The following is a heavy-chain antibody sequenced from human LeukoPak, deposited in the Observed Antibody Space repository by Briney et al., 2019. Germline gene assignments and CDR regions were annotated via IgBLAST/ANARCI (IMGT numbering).Heavy chain of an antibody. D-gene: IGHD3-10*01. J-gene: IGHJ4*02. Sequence: SETLSLTCTVSGGSISSYYWSWIRQPPGKGLEWIGYIYYSGNTNYNPSLKSRLTISVDTSKNQFSLKLISVTAADTAVYYCARLTTLGWFGELPYYFDYWGQGTLVTVSS. CDR2: IYYSGNT. CDR1: GGSISSYY. V-gene: IGHV4-59*01. CDR3: ARLTTLGWFGELPYYFDY.